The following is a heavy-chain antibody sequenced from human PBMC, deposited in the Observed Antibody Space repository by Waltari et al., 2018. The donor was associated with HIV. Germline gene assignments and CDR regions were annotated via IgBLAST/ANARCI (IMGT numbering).Heavy chain of an antibody. CDR1: GFTFSDFW. CDR3: ARGDLAV. V-gene: IGHV3-74*01. Sequence: EVQLVESGGGLIQPGGSLRLSCAASGFTFSDFWMHWVRQVPGTGLVWVSRIRGDGNTPGYADYVKGRFTISRDNAKKTMYLQMNSLRAEDTAVYYCARGDLAVWGQGTTVTVSS. J-gene: IGHJ6*02. CDR2: IRGDGNTP.